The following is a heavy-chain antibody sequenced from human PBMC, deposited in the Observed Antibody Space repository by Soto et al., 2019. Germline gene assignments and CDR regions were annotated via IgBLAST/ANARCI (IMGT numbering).Heavy chain of an antibody. V-gene: IGHV3-30-3*01. D-gene: IGHD3-3*01. J-gene: IGHJ4*02. CDR3: ARAGLITIFGVVNY. Sequence: GGSLRLSCAASGFTFSSYAMHWVRQAPGKGLEWVAVISYDGSNKYYADSVKGRFTISRDNSKNTLYLQMNSLRAEDTAVYYCARAGLITIFGVVNYWGQGTLVTVSS. CDR1: GFTFSSYA. CDR2: ISYDGSNK.